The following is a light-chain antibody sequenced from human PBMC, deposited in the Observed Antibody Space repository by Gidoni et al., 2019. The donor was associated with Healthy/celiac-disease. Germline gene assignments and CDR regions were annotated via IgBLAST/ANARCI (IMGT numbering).Light chain of an antibody. CDR1: QSISSR. CDR3: QQYNSYPWT. Sequence: DIQMTQSPSTLPASVGDRVTITCRARQSISSRLAWYQQKPGKAPKLLIYKASSLASGVPSRFSGSGSGTEFTLTISSLQPADFATYYCQQYNSYPWTFGQGTKVEIK. J-gene: IGKJ1*01. CDR2: KAS. V-gene: IGKV1-5*03.